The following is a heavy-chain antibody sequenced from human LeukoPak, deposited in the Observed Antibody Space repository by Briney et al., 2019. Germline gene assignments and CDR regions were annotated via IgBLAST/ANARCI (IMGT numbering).Heavy chain of an antibody. CDR1: GFTFSSDW. CDR3: ARDLEGYGSGSSYYFDY. CDR2: ISSDGSST. D-gene: IGHD3-10*01. J-gene: IGHJ4*02. Sequence: GGSLRLSCAASGFTFSSDWMHWVRQAPGKGLVWVSRISSDGSSTSYADSVKGRFTISRDNAKNSLYLQMNSLRAEDTAVYYCARDLEGYGSGSSYYFDYWGQGTLITVSS. V-gene: IGHV3-74*01.